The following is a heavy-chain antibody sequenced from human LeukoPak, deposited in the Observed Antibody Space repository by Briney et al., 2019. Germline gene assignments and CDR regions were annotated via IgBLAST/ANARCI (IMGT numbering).Heavy chain of an antibody. Sequence: PSETLSLTCTVSGGSISSGSYYWSWIRQPAGKGLEWIGRIYTSGSTNYNPSLKSRVTISVDTSKNQFSLKLSSVTAADTAVYYCARDSGDYYDSSGYYGLWGQGTLVTVSS. V-gene: IGHV4-61*02. D-gene: IGHD3-22*01. CDR1: GGSISSGSYY. CDR2: IYTSGST. CDR3: ARDSGDYYDSSGYYGL. J-gene: IGHJ4*02.